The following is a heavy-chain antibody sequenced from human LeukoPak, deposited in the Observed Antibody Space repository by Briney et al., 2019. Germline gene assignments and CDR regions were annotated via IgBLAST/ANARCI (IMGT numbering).Heavy chain of an antibody. J-gene: IGHJ4*02. V-gene: IGHV3-30*18. CDR2: ISYDGSNK. Sequence: PGGSLRLSCAASGFTFSSYGMHWVRQAPGKGLEWVAVISYDGSNKYYADSVKGRFTISRDYSKNTLYLQMNSLRAEDTAVYYCAKDAAMVARNYFDYWGQGTLVTVSS. CDR1: GFTFSSYG. D-gene: IGHD2-8*01. CDR3: AKDAAMVARNYFDY.